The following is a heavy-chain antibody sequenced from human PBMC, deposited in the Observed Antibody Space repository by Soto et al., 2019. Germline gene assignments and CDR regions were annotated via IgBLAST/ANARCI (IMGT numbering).Heavy chain of an antibody. CDR1: GFTFSTYA. D-gene: IGHD5-18*01. V-gene: IGHV3-23*01. CDR2: ISASGGST. Sequence: PGGSLRLSCAASGFTFSTYAMTWVRQAPGKGLEWVSAISASGGSTYYADSVKGRFTISRDNAKNTLYLQMNSLRVEDTAVYYCAREVSHGYVLRGMDVWGQGTTVTVSS. CDR3: AREVSHGYVLRGMDV. J-gene: IGHJ6*02.